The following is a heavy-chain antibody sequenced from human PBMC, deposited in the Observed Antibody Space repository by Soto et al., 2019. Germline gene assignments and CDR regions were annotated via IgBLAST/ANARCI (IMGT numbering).Heavy chain of an antibody. CDR3: AALSIAVAGTFDD. CDR2: ISGSGGST. D-gene: IGHD6-19*01. J-gene: IGHJ4*02. V-gene: IGHV3-23*01. Sequence: GGSLRLSCAASGFTFSSYAMSWVRQAPGKGLEWVSAISGSGGSTYYADSVKGRFTISRDNSKNTLYLQMNSLRAEDTAVYYWAALSIAVAGTFDDWGKGTLVTVSS. CDR1: GFTFSSYA.